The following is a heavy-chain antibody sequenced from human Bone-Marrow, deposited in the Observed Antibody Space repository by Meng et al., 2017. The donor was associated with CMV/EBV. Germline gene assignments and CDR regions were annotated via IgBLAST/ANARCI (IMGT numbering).Heavy chain of an antibody. D-gene: IGHD6-19*01. Sequence: GESLKIACAASGFTFSDYYMSWIRQAPGKGLEWVSYISSSGSTIYYADSVKGRFTISSDNSKNTLYLQMNNLRAEDTAVYYCARERYSSGWPPDYWGQGTLFTVSS. J-gene: IGHJ4*02. CDR1: GFTFSDYY. CDR2: ISSSGSTI. CDR3: ARERYSSGWPPDY. V-gene: IGHV3-11*01.